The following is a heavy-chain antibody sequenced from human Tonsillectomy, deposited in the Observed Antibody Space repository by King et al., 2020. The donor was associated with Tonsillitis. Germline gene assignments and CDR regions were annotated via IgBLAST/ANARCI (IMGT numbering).Heavy chain of an antibody. CDR2: IKSKSDGETT. V-gene: IGHV3-15*01. CDR3: TTDCSRTRCYEWAWLDI. D-gene: IGHD2-2*01. Sequence: VQLVESGGGLVKPGGSVRLSCAASGFTFSNAWMSWVRQAPGKGLEWVGRIKSKSDGETTDYAAPVKGRFTISRDDSQNTLFLQMDGLKTEDTAVYYCTTDCSRTRCYEWAWLDIWGQGSPVTVA. CDR1: GFTFSNAW. J-gene: IGHJ5*02.